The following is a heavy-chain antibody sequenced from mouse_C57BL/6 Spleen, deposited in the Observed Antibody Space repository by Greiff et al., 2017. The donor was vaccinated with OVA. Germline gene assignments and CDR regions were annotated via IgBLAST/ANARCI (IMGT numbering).Heavy chain of an antibody. CDR2: INPSNGGT. J-gene: IGHJ4*01. CDR3: ARERQSNYDAMDY. D-gene: IGHD2-5*01. CDR1: GYTFTSYW. V-gene: IGHV1-53*01. Sequence: QVQLKQPGTELVKPGASVKLSCKASGYTFTSYWMHWVKQRPGQGLEWIGNINPSNGGTNYNEKFKSKATLTVDKSSSTAYMQLSSLTSEDSAVYYCARERQSNYDAMDYWGQGTSVTVSS.